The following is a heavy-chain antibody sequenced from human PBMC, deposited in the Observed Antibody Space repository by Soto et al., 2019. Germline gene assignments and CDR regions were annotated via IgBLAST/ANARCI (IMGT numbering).Heavy chain of an antibody. CDR1: GGSFSSGNYH. J-gene: IGHJ4*02. CDR3: ARVVDGYNFPFDY. D-gene: IGHD5-12*01. CDR2: IYYSRST. Sequence: QVQLQESGPGLVKPSQTLSLTCTVSGGSFSSGNYHWSWIRQPPGKGLEWIGFIYYSRSTYYNPSLKSRVSISQDTPKNQFSLRLSPLTAADTAIYCYARVVDGYNFPFDYWGQGILVAVSS. V-gene: IGHV4-30-4*01.